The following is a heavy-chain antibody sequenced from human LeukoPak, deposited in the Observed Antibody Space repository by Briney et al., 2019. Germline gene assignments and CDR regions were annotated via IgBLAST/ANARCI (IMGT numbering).Heavy chain of an antibody. CDR3: VKDSQVRGLLPGSFET. CDR1: GFKFVDYA. D-gene: IGHD3-10*01. J-gene: IGHJ5*02. CDR2: IRWNNGFI. V-gene: IGHV3-9*01. Sequence: PGGSLRLSCAASGFKFVDYAVHWVRLRPGKGLEWVSGIRWNNGFIEYVDSVKGRFTISRDNAKISLYLQMDRRTTDDRGLFNRVKDSQVRGLLPGSFETWGQGTLVTVSS.